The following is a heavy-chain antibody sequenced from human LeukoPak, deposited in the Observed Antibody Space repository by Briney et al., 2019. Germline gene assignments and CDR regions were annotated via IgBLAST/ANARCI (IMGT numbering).Heavy chain of an antibody. CDR2: INQDGSEK. J-gene: IGHJ4*02. D-gene: IGHD5-24*01. V-gene: IGHV3-7*01. CDR1: GFTFSSYG. CDR3: ARDGVRDGLYFDR. Sequence: GGSLRLSCAASGFTFSSYGMYWVRQAPGKGLEWVASINQDGSEKYYLDSVKGRFTISRDNAKNSLYLQMNSLRDEDTAVYSCARDGVRDGLYFDRWGQGTLVTVSS.